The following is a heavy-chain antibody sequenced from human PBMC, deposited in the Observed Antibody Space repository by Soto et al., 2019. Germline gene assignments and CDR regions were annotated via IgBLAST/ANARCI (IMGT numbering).Heavy chain of an antibody. D-gene: IGHD6-19*01. Sequence: SETLSLTCTVSGGSISSYYWSWIRQPPGKGLEWIGYIYYSGSTNYNPSLKSRVTISVDTSKNQFSLKLSSVTAADTAVYYCARDERTVAGTGYYYYYGMDVWGQGTTVTVS. CDR3: ARDERTVAGTGYYYYYGMDV. CDR1: GGSISSYY. J-gene: IGHJ6*02. V-gene: IGHV4-59*01. CDR2: IYYSGST.